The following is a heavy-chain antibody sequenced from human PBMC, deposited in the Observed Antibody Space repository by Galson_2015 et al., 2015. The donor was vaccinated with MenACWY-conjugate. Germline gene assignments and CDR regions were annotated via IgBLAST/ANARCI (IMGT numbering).Heavy chain of an antibody. CDR3: ARRHCSSGSCFFDY. CDR1: GGSISSYY. V-gene: IGHV4-59*08. CDR2: IYYSGTT. J-gene: IGHJ4*02. D-gene: IGHD2-15*01. Sequence: LSLTCTVSGGSISSYYLSWIRQPPGKGLEWLGYIYYSGTTKYNPSLKSRVTISADTSKTQFSLRLNSVTAADTAVYYCARRHCSSGSCFFDYWGQGSLVTVSS.